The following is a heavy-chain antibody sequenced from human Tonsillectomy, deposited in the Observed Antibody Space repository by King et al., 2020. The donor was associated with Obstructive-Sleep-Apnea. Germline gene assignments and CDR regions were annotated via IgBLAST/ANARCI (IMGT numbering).Heavy chain of an antibody. Sequence: VQLQQWGAGLLKPSETLSLTCAVYGGSFSDYYRSWIRQPPGKGLEWIGEINHSGSTNYNPSLKSRVTISVDMSKIQFSLKLTSVTAADTAVYYCARGSGAADVNWFDPWGQGALVTVSS. CDR3: ARGSGAADVNWFDP. CDR1: GGSFSDYY. CDR2: INHSGST. D-gene: IGHD6-13*01. V-gene: IGHV4-34*01. J-gene: IGHJ5*02.